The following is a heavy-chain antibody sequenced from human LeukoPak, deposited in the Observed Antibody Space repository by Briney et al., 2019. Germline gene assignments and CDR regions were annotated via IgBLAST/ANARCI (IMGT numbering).Heavy chain of an antibody. Sequence: GGSLRLSCAASGFTFDDYAMHWVRQAPGKGLEWVSGISWNSGSIGYADSVKGRFTISRDNSKNTLYLEMNSLRAEDTAVYYCTTPTGPAVIIDYWGPGTLVTVSS. D-gene: IGHD2-2*01. CDR3: TTPTGPAVIIDY. CDR2: ISWNSGSI. V-gene: IGHV3-9*01. J-gene: IGHJ4*02. CDR1: GFTFDDYA.